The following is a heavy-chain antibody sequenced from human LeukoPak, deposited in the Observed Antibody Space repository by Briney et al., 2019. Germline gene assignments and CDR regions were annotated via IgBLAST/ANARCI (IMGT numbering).Heavy chain of an antibody. CDR1: GFTFSSYA. Sequence: GGSLRLSCAASGFTFSSYAMHWVRQAPGKGLEWVAVISYDGSNKYYADSVKGRFTISRDNSKNTLYLQMNSLRAEDTAVYYCAKEGLEYSSSSSAFDYWGQGTLVTVSS. J-gene: IGHJ4*02. CDR3: AKEGLEYSSSSSAFDY. V-gene: IGHV3-30-3*01. CDR2: ISYDGSNK. D-gene: IGHD6-6*01.